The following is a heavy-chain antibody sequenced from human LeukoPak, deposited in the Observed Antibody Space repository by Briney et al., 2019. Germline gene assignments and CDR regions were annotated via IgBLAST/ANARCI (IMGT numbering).Heavy chain of an antibody. CDR2: IWYDGSNK. CDR3: ARDPAPQDIVVVPAAAPGYYYHGMAV. Sequence: GGSLRLSCAASGFTFSSYGMHWVRQAPGKGLEWVAVIWYDGSNKYYADSVKCRFTISRDNCKNTLYLQMNSLRAEETAVYYCARDPAPQDIVVVPAAAPGYYYHGMAVWGQGPTVTVSS. J-gene: IGHJ6*02. CDR1: GFTFSSYG. V-gene: IGHV3-33*01. D-gene: IGHD2-2*01.